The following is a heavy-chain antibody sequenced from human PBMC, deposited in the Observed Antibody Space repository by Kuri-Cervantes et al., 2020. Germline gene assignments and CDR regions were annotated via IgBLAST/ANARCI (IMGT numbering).Heavy chain of an antibody. CDR2: ISYDGSNK. V-gene: IGHV3-30*18. J-gene: IGHJ4*02. CDR3: AKLYCSSTSCSFFDY. Sequence: GESLKISCAASGFTFSSYGIHWVRQAPGKGLEWVAIISYDGSNKHYADSVKGRFTISRDNSKNTLYLQMNSLRAEDTAVYYCAKLYCSSTSCSFFDYWGQGTLVTVSS. D-gene: IGHD2-2*01. CDR1: GFTFSSYG.